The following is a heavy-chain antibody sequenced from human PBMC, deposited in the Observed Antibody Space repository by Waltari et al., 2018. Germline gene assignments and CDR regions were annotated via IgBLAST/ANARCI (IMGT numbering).Heavy chain of an antibody. J-gene: IGHJ4*02. CDR1: GFNFKNYA. Sequence: EVQLLESGGGLVQPGGSLRLSCAASGFNFKNYAMSWLRQAPGEGLQGVSGLDELGSTTDYAHSVEGRFTISRDNSRNTMSLQMNNLRAEDTGVYYCAKDYTVRELPEVIFDYLGPGIQVTVSS. CDR3: AKDYTVRELPEVIFDY. V-gene: IGHV3-23*01. D-gene: IGHD2-21*01. CDR2: LDELGSTT.